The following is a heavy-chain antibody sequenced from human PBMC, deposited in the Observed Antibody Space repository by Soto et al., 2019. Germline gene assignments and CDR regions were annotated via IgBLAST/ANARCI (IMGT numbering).Heavy chain of an antibody. D-gene: IGHD3-9*01. V-gene: IGHV4-4*02. Sequence: PSETLSLTCAVSGGSISSSNWWSWVRQPPGKGLEWIGEIYHSGSTNYNPSLKSRVTISVDKSKNQFSLKLSSVTAADTAVYYCARDRDILTGYYGQPYFDYWGQGTLVTVSS. J-gene: IGHJ4*02. CDR2: IYHSGST. CDR1: GGSISSSNW. CDR3: ARDRDILTGYYGQPYFDY.